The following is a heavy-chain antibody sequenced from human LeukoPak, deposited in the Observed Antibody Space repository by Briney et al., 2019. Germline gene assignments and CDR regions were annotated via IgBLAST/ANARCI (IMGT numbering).Heavy chain of an antibody. CDR1: GFTFSTYW. J-gene: IGHJ6*02. V-gene: IGHV3-7*01. CDR2: IKRDSSEE. Sequence: GGSLRLSCEGSGFTFSTYWMTWVRQAPGKGLEWLATIKRDSSEEYYADSVKGRFTISRDNAKNSMYLQMNGLRAADTAVYFCAREDYYGPGRGNYYYYGMDVWGQGTTVTVSS. CDR3: AREDYYGPGRGNYYYYGMDV. D-gene: IGHD3-10*01.